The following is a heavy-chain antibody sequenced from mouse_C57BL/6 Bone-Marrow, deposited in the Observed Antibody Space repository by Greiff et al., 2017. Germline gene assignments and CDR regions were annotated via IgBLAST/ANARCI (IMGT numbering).Heavy chain of an antibody. V-gene: IGHV1-81*01. CDR1: GYTFTSYG. J-gene: IGHJ1*03. CDR2: IYPRSGNT. D-gene: IGHD1-1*01. Sequence: VKLQESGAELARPGASVKLSCKASGYTFTSYGISWVKQRTGQGLEWIGEIYPRSGNTYYNEKFKGKATLTADKSSSTAYMELRSLTSEDSAVYVCARRTVVWYYDVWGTGTTVTVSS. CDR3: ARRTVVWYYDV.